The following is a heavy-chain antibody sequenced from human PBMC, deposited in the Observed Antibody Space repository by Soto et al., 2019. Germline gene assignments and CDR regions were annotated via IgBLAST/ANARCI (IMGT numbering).Heavy chain of an antibody. CDR3: ARGSSCSSGSCALDY. V-gene: IGHV1-3*01. Sequence: QVQLVQSGAEVKKPGASVKVSCKKSGYTFSSYAMHWVRQAPGQRLEWMGWINAGNGNAKSSQKFQGRVTITRDTSANTAYLELSSLRSEVTAVYYCARGSSCSSGSCALDYWGQGTLVTVSS. J-gene: IGHJ4*02. CDR2: INAGNGNA. CDR1: GYTFSSYA. D-gene: IGHD2-15*01.